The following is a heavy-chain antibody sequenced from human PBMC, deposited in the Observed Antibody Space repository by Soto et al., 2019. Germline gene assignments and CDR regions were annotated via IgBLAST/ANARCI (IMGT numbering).Heavy chain of an antibody. V-gene: IGHV1-69*13. D-gene: IGHD3-3*01. CDR3: ARRASRYYDFWSGYPWFDP. CDR1: GGTFSSYA. CDR2: IIPIFGTA. Sequence: ASVKVSCKASGGTFSSYAISWVRQAPGQGLEWMGGIIPIFGTANYAQKFQGRVTITADESTSTAYMELSSLRSEDTAVYYCARRASRYYDFWSGYPWFDPWGQGTLVTV. J-gene: IGHJ5*02.